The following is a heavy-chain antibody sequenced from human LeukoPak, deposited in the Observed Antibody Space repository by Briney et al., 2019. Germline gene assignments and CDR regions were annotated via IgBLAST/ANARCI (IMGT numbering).Heavy chain of an antibody. V-gene: IGHV3-74*01. CDR1: GFTFRSYW. D-gene: IGHD4-17*01. Sequence: GGSLRLSCAAPGFTFRSYWMRWVRQAPGKGLVWVSRINSDGSSTSYADSVKGRFTISRDNAKNTLYLQMNSLRAEDTAVYYCATYYGDLNYWGQGTLVTVSS. CDR2: INSDGSST. CDR3: ATYYGDLNY. J-gene: IGHJ4*02.